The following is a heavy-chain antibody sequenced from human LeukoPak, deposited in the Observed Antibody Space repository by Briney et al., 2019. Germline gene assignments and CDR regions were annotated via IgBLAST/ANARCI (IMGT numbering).Heavy chain of an antibody. CDR1: GYTFTSYD. Sequence: ASVKVSCKASGYTFTSYDINWVRQATGQGLEWMGWMNPNSGNTGYAQKFQGRVTMTRNTSISTAYMELRSLRSDDTAVYYCARDSTAVEDAFDIWGQGTMVTVSS. V-gene: IGHV1-8*01. CDR3: ARDSTAVEDAFDI. D-gene: IGHD2/OR15-2a*01. CDR2: MNPNSGNT. J-gene: IGHJ3*02.